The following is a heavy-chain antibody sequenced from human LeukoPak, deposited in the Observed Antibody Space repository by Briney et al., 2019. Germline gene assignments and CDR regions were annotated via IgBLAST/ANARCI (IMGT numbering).Heavy chain of an antibody. J-gene: IGHJ4*02. D-gene: IGHD4-23*01. CDR2: IYYSGST. CDR3: ARGDITVVTTADY. CDR1: GGSISSGDYY. Sequence: SETLSLPCTVSGGSISSGDYYWSWLRQPPGKGLKWIGYIYYSGSTYYNPSLKSRVTISVDTSKNQFSLKLSSVTAAGTAVYYCARGDITVVTTADYWGQGTLVTVSS. V-gene: IGHV4-30-4*08.